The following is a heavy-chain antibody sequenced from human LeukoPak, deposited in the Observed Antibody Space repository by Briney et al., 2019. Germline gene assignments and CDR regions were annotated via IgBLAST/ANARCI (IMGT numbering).Heavy chain of an antibody. CDR3: ARGVGEVVSADHAYYMDV. CDR2: MLPDSGKT. V-gene: IGHV1-8*01. Sequence: ASVKVSCKASGYAFTTYDINWVRQATGQGLEWMGWMLPDSGKTGYAQKFQGRVIMTRNTSSSTAYMELRRLTSDDTAVYYCARGVGEVVSADHAYYMDVWGKGTTVIVSS. CDR1: GYAFTTYD. D-gene: IGHD3-10*01. J-gene: IGHJ6*03.